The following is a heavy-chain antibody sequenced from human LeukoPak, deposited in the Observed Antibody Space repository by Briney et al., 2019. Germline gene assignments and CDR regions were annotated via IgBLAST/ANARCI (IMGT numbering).Heavy chain of an antibody. J-gene: IGHJ5*02. Sequence: GASVKVSCKASGGTFNSYAISWVRQAPGQGLEWMGWISAYNGDTNYAQKLQGRVTMTTDTSTSTAYMELRSLRSDDTAVYYCARDAIAVAGTGYRAFNWFDPWGQGTLVTVSS. CDR3: ARDAIAVAGTGYRAFNWFDP. V-gene: IGHV1-18*01. CDR2: ISAYNGDT. CDR1: GGTFNSYA. D-gene: IGHD6-19*01.